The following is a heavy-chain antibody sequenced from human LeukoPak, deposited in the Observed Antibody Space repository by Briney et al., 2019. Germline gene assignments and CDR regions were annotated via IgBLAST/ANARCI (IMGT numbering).Heavy chain of an antibody. CDR2: IYTSGST. J-gene: IGHJ4*02. CDR3: ARLGRRDGYNGNFDY. D-gene: IGHD5-12*01. CDR1: GGSISSYY. Sequence: SETLSLTCTVSGGSISSYYWSWIRQPAGKGLEWIGHIYTSGSTNYNPSLKSRVTMSVDTSKNQFSLKLSSVTAADTAVYYCARLGRRDGYNGNFDYWGQGTLVTVSS. V-gene: IGHV4-4*07.